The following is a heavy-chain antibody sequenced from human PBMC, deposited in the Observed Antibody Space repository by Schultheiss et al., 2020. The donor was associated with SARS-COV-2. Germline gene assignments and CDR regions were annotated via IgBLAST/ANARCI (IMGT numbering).Heavy chain of an antibody. D-gene: IGHD6-13*01. Sequence: ASVKVSCKASGGTFSSYAISWVRQAPGQGLEWMGGIIPNSGGTNYAQKFQGWVTMTRDTSISTAYMELSRLRSDDTAVYYCARVAAAGTSWDYWGQGTLVTVSS. CDR2: IIPNSGGT. J-gene: IGHJ4*02. V-gene: IGHV1-2*04. CDR1: GGTFSSYA. CDR3: ARVAAAGTSWDY.